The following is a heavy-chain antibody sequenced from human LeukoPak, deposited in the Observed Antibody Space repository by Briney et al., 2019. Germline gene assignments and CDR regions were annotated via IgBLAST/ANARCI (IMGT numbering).Heavy chain of an antibody. J-gene: IGHJ5*02. CDR2: IIGTGDGT. CDR3: AKGKAYDNLDWFDP. CDR1: GFTFSSFA. V-gene: IGHV3-23*01. Sequence: GGSLRLSCAASGFTFSSFAMTWVRQAPGKGLEWVSSIIGTGDGTFYADSVKGRFTISRDNSKNTLFLQMNSLRAEDTAVYYCAKGKAYDNLDWFDPWGQGTLVTVSS. D-gene: IGHD3-9*01.